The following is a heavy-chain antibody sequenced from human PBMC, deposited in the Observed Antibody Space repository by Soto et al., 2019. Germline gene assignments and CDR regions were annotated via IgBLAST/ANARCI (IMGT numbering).Heavy chain of an antibody. D-gene: IGHD5-12*01. CDR1: GGSINTRSHY. J-gene: IGHJ4*02. Sequence: SETLSLTCTVSGGSINTRSHYWGWIRQTPGKGLEWIGSIYYSGITNYNPSLKSRVTISVDTSKNQFSLKLSSVTAADTAVYYCARDGDGYNYFDYRGQGTLVTVSS. V-gene: IGHV4-39*07. CDR2: IYYSGIT. CDR3: ARDGDGYNYFDY.